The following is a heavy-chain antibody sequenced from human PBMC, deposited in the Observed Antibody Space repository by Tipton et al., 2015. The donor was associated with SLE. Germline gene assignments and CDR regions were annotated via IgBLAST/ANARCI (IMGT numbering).Heavy chain of an antibody. CDR1: GASIRSYY. J-gene: IGHJ4*02. CDR3: ARHYDDYSSDY. V-gene: IGHV4-59*08. CDR2: IYYSGST. Sequence: TLSLTCTVSGASIRSYYWSWIRQPPGKGLEWIANIYYSGSTDYNPSLKSRVTIFVDTSKNQVSLTLSSVTAADTAVYYCARHYDDYSSDYWGQGTLVIVSA. D-gene: IGHD4-17*01.